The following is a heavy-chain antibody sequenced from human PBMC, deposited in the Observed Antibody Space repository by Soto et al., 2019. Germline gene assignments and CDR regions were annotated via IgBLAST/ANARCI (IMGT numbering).Heavy chain of an antibody. CDR1: GDSFSNSA. CDR2: IIPYFGAG. D-gene: IGHD2-15*01. Sequence: QVQLVQSGAEVKRPGSSMKVACKVSGDSFSNSAINWVRQAPGQGLEWMGGIIPYFGAGDAAPTFQGRVTIIADDATRTVYMELTNLRHEDTAVYYCAKARVVTTRALDNWGQGTLVTVSS. J-gene: IGHJ4*02. CDR3: AKARVVTTRALDN. V-gene: IGHV1-69*01.